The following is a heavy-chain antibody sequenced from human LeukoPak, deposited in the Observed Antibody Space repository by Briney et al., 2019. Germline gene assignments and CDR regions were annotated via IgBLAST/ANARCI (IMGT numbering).Heavy chain of an antibody. J-gene: IGHJ4*02. Sequence: GGSLRLSCAASGFAVSSNYMSWVRQAPGKGLEWVSVIYSGGSTYYADSVKGRFTISRDNSKNTLYLQMNSLRAEDTAVYYCATQGVGATTWGIDYWGQGTLVTVSS. CDR3: ATQGVGATTWGIDY. CDR1: GFAVSSNY. V-gene: IGHV3-66*01. D-gene: IGHD1-26*01. CDR2: IYSGGST.